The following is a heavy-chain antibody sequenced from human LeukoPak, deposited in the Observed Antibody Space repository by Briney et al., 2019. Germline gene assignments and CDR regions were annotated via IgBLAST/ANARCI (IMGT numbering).Heavy chain of an antibody. CDR2: IYYSGST. CDR1: GGSISSYY. V-gene: IGHV4-59*08. D-gene: IGHD2-2*01. Sequence: SETLSLTCTVSGGSISSYYWSWIQQPPGKGLEWIGYIYYSGSTNYNPSLKSRVTISVDTSKNQFSLKLSSVTAADTAVYYCARVMHLGYCSSTSCHTANYYFDYWGQGTLVTVSS. CDR3: ARVMHLGYCSSTSCHTANYYFDY. J-gene: IGHJ4*02.